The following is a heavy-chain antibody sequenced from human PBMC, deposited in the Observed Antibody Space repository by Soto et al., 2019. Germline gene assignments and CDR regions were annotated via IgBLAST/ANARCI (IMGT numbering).Heavy chain of an antibody. CDR1: GGTFSSYA. Sequence: QVQLVQSGAEVKKPGSSVKVSCKASGGTFSSYAISWVRQAPGQGLEWMGGIIPIFGTANYAQKFQGRVTITADESTSTAYMELSCLRSEDTAVYYCARIGYCTGGSCYSDGYWGQGTLVTVSS. D-gene: IGHD2-15*01. CDR2: IIPIFGTA. J-gene: IGHJ4*02. CDR3: ARIGYCTGGSCYSDGY. V-gene: IGHV1-69*01.